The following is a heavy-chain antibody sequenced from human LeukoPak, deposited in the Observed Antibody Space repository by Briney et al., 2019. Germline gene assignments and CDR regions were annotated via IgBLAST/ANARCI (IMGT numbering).Heavy chain of an antibody. Sequence: SETLSLTCTVSGGSISSYYWSWIRQPPGKGLEWIGYIYYSGTTNYNPSLKSRVTISVDTSKNQFSLKLSSVTAAGAAVYYCARGEGLGDFDYWGQGALVTDSS. CDR1: GGSISSYY. V-gene: IGHV4-59*01. CDR2: IYYSGTT. J-gene: IGHJ4*02. CDR3: ARGEGLGDFDY. D-gene: IGHD5-24*01.